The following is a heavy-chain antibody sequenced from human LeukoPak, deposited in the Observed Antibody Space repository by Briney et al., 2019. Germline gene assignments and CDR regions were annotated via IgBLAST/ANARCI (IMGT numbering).Heavy chain of an antibody. CDR3: ARENNYNGPYFDY. D-gene: IGHD1-20*01. CDR1: GGSISSYF. V-gene: IGHV4-30-4*08. Sequence: SETLSLTCTVSGGSISSYFWSWIRQPPGKGLEWIGYIYYSGSTYYNPSLKSRVSISVDTSKNQFSLKLSSVTAADTAVYYCARENNYNGPYFDYWGQGTLVTVSS. CDR2: IYYSGST. J-gene: IGHJ4*02.